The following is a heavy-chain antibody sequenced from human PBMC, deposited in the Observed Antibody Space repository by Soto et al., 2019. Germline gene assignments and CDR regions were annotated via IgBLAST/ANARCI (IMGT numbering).Heavy chain of an antibody. J-gene: IGHJ6*02. CDR2: IYYSGST. CDR1: GGSISSGDYY. D-gene: IGHD3-3*01. Sequence: SETLSLTCTVSGGSISSGDYYWSWLRQPPGKGLEWIGYIYYSGSTYYNPSLKSRVTISVDTSKNQFSLKLSSVTAADTAVYYCARAAYYDFWSGYYTGMDVWGQGTTVTVSS. CDR3: ARAAYYDFWSGYYTGMDV. V-gene: IGHV4-30-4*01.